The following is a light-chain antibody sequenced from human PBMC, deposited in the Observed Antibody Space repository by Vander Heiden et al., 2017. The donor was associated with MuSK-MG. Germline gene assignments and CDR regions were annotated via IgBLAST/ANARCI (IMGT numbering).Light chain of an antibody. J-gene: IGKJ2*01. CDR3: MQALETPYT. CDR2: LGS. V-gene: IGKV2-28*01. CDR1: ESLLKSNGYKY. Sequence: EIVLTQSPLSLPVTPGEPASISCRSSESLLKSNGYKYLDWYLQRPGQSPQLLIYLGSNRASGVPDRFSGSGSGTEFTLQISSVEAEDVGVYYCMQALETPYTFGQGTKVXIK.